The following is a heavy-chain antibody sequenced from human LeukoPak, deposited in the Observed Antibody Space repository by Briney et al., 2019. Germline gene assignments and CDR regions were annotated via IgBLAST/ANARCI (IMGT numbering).Heavy chain of an antibody. V-gene: IGHV1-69*13. J-gene: IGHJ4*02. CDR2: IIPMFGTA. Sequence: VASVKVSCTASGGTFRDYPLSWVRQAPGQGLEWMGGIIPMFGTAKYAQNFEGRVKITADESTSTAYMELSSLRSEDTAVYYCARASDYVWGSYPTDYWGQGTLVTVSS. CDR3: ARASDYVWGSYPTDY. CDR1: GGTFRDYP. D-gene: IGHD3-16*02.